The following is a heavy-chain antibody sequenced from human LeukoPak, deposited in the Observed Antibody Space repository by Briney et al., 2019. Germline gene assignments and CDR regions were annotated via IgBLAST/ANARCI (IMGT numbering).Heavy chain of an antibody. CDR1: GFTFSSYA. Sequence: GGSLRLSCAASGFTFSSYAMSWVRQAPGKGLEWVAHINPDGRDTYYVDSVKGRFTISRDNAQNSMYLQMNSLRVEDTAVYYCASWGDTTAEYFQRWGQGTLVTVSS. V-gene: IGHV3-7*01. CDR3: ASWGDTTAEYFQR. CDR2: INPDGRDT. D-gene: IGHD2-21*02. J-gene: IGHJ1*01.